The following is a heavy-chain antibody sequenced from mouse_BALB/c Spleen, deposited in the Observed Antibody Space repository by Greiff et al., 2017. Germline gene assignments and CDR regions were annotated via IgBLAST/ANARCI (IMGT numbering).Heavy chain of an antibody. Sequence: EVKLMESGPGLVKPSQSLSLTCTVTGYSITSDYAWNWIRQFPGNKLEWMGYISYSGSTSYNPSLKSRISITRDTSKNQFFLQLNSVTTEDTATYYCARNGNYRFAYWGQGTLVTVSA. CDR1: GYSITSDYA. D-gene: IGHD2-1*01. J-gene: IGHJ3*01. V-gene: IGHV3-2*02. CDR3: ARNGNYRFAY. CDR2: ISYSGST.